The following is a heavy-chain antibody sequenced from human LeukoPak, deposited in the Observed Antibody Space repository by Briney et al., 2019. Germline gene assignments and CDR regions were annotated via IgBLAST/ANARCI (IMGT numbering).Heavy chain of an antibody. V-gene: IGHV1-2*02. Sequence: ASVTVSCKASGYTFTGYYMHWVRQAPGQGLEWMGWINPNSGGTNYAQKFQGRVTMTRDTSISTAYMELSRLRSDDTAVYYCARGNAPYGGDAFDIWGEGTMVTVSS. CDR3: ARGNAPYGGDAFDI. J-gene: IGHJ3*02. CDR2: INPNSGGT. D-gene: IGHD4-23*01. CDR1: GYTFTGYY.